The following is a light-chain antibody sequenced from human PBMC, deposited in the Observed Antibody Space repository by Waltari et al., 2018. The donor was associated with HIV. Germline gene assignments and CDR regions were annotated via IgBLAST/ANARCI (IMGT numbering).Light chain of an antibody. CDR3: TSYTATDTLI. CDR1: SSDFGFYNY. Sequence: QSALTQPASVSGSPGQSITISCTGTSSDFGFYNYVSWYQQVPGKVPKFIIYEVTSRPSGVSNRFSGSKSGSTASLTISDLQVEDEADYYCTSYTATDTLIFGGGTKVTVL. CDR2: EVT. V-gene: IGLV2-14*01. J-gene: IGLJ2*01.